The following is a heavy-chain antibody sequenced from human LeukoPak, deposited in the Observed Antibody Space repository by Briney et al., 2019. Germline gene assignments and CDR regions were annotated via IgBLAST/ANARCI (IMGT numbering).Heavy chain of an antibody. CDR3: ARADSVPAGDYHYWYMDV. J-gene: IGHJ6*03. V-gene: IGHV1-2*02. CDR2: IKTNSGDT. D-gene: IGHD2-2*01. CDR1: GFTLTGYY. Sequence: ASVKVSCKASGFTLTGYYMHWVRQAPRQGLQWMGWIKTNSGDTDYAQKFQGRVTMTRDTSISTVYMELSSLRSDDTAVYYCARADSVPAGDYHYWYMDVWGKGTTVTVSS.